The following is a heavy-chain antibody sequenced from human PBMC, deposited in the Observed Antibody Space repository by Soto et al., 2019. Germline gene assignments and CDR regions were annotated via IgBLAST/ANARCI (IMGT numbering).Heavy chain of an antibody. Sequence: ASVKVSCKASGYTFTSYYMHWVRQAPGQGLEGMGIINPRGGSTSYAQKVQGRVTMTRDTSTSPVCMELTSRPSEDTAVYYCAKETDGREGYNYFGVYYYYYGMDVWGQ. CDR3: AKETDGREGYNYFGVYYYYYGMDV. D-gene: IGHD5-12*01. V-gene: IGHV1-46*04. CDR2: INPRGGST. J-gene: IGHJ6*02. CDR1: GYTFTSYY.